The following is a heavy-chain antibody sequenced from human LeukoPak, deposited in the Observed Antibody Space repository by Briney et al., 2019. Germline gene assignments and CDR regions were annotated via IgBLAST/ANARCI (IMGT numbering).Heavy chain of an antibody. Sequence: GGSLRLSCAASGFTFSSYAMNWVRQAPGKGLEWVSSISSSSSYIYYADSVKGRFTISRDNAKNSLYLQMNSLRAEDTAVYYCASTTPVAAIDGLRDYWGQGTLVTVSS. D-gene: IGHD6-19*01. V-gene: IGHV3-21*01. CDR3: ASTTPVAAIDGLRDY. CDR2: ISSSSSYI. J-gene: IGHJ4*02. CDR1: GFTFSSYA.